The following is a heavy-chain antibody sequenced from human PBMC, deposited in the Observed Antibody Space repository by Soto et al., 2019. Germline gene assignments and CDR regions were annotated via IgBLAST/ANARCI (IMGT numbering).Heavy chain of an antibody. CDR3: ARSGCSSTSCYESYYYGMNV. D-gene: IGHD2-2*01. CDR1: GYTFTGYY. Sequence: ASVKVSCKASGYTFTGYYMHWVRHAPGQGLEWMGWINPNSGGTNYAQKFQGSVTMTRDTSISTAYMELSRLRSDDTAVYYCARSGCSSTSCYESYYYGMNVWGQGTTVTVSS. J-gene: IGHJ6*02. V-gene: IGHV1-2*04. CDR2: INPNSGGT.